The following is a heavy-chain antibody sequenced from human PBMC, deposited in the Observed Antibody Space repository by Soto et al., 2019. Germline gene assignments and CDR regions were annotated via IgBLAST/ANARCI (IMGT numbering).Heavy chain of an antibody. CDR1: GGSFSGYY. D-gene: IGHD3-10*01. Sequence: SETLSLTCAVYGGSFSGYYWSWIRQPPGKGLEWIGEINHSRSTNYNPSLKSRVTISVDTSKNQFSLKLSSVTAAATAVYYCASARGYYGSGSLYYYYGMDVCGQGTTVS. J-gene: IGHJ6*02. CDR2: INHSRST. CDR3: ASARGYYGSGSLYYYYGMDV. V-gene: IGHV4-34*01.